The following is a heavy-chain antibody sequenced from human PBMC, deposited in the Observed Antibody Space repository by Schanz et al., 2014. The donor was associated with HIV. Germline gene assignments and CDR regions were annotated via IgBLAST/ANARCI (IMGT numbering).Heavy chain of an antibody. CDR1: GFTFSTYA. CDR2: ISNSGSTM. Sequence: EVQLLESGGGLIQPGGSLRLSCTAFGFTFSTYAMTWVRQAPGKGLEWVSYISNSGSTMNYADSVKGRFTISRDNAKNSLYLQMNSLRAEDTAVYYCAREVYGMDVWGQGTTVTVS. J-gene: IGHJ6*02. V-gene: IGHV3-48*04. CDR3: AREVYGMDV.